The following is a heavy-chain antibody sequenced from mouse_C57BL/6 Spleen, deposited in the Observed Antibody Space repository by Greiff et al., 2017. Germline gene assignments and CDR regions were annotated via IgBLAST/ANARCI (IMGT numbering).Heavy chain of an antibody. CDR3: ARNGKKGVDYFDY. CDR1: GFTFSSYG. J-gene: IGHJ2*01. Sequence: EVKLMESGGDLVKPGGSLKLSCAASGFTFSSYGMSWVRQTPDKRLAWVATISSGGSYTYYPDSVKGRFTISRDNAKNTLYLQMSSLKSEDTAMYYCARNGKKGVDYFDYWGQGTTLTVSS. D-gene: IGHD2-1*01. V-gene: IGHV5-6*01. CDR2: ISSGGSYT.